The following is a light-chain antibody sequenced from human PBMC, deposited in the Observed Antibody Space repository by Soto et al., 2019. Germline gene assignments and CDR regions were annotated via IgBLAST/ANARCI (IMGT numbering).Light chain of an antibody. Sequence: QSALTQPASVSGSPGQPITISCSGSTSDIGAYNYVSWYQQHPGKAPKLLIYDVSYRPSGISDRFSGSKSGNTASLTISGLQPEEEADYYCSSYGAIRILFGGGTKLTVL. CDR3: SSYGAIRIL. J-gene: IGLJ2*01. CDR1: TSDIGAYNY. CDR2: DVS. V-gene: IGLV2-14*03.